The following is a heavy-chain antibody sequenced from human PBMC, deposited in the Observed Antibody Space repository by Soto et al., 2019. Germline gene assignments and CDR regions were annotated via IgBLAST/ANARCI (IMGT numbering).Heavy chain of an antibody. V-gene: IGHV3-48*02. D-gene: IGHD2-15*01. CDR3: ARDKSYCSGGSYFPYFDY. J-gene: IGHJ4*02. Sequence: PGGSLRLSCAASGFTFSSYSMNWVRQAPGKGLEWVSYISSSSSTIYYADSVKGRFTISRDNAKNSLYLQMNSLRDEDTAVYYCARDKSYCSGGSYFPYFDYWGQGTLVTVSS. CDR2: ISSSSSTI. CDR1: GFTFSSYS.